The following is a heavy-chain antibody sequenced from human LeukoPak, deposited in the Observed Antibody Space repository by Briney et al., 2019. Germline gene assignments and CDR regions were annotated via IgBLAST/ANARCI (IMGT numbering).Heavy chain of an antibody. D-gene: IGHD3-10*01. CDR3: ARGLTYYYGSGSYFLDY. V-gene: IGHV4-30-2*01. J-gene: IGHJ4*02. Sequence: SETLSLTCAVSGGSISSGGYSWSWIRQPPGKGLEWIGYIYHSGSTYYNPSLKSRVTISVDTSKNQFSLKLSSVTAADTAVYYCARGLTYYYGSGSYFLDYWGQGTLVTVSS. CDR1: GGSISSGGYS. CDR2: IYHSGST.